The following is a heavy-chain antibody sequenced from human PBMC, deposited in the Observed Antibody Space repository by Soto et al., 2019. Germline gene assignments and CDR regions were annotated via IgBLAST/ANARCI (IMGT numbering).Heavy chain of an antibody. J-gene: IGHJ3*02. CDR2: ISYSGST. CDR1: GGSISGVSYF. CDR3: AXXXXXXXXXXXXHI. Sequence: QVHLQESGPGLVEPSQTLSLTCTVSGGSISGVSYFWSWIRQHPGKGLEWIGYISYSGSTYYNPSLKSQLIISLDTSXNQFSXRLSXXTAAXXXXXXXAXXXXXXXXXXXXHIXGQGTVVTVSS. V-gene: IGHV4-31*01.